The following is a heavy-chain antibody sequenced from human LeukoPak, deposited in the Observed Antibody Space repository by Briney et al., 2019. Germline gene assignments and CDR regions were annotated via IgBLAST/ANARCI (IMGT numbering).Heavy chain of an antibody. CDR2: IRYDGSYK. CDR3: AKGVTPGYCNGGSCYYMDV. Sequence: PGGSLRLSCAASGFTFSSYWMSWVRQAPGKGLEWVAFIRYDGSYKYYADSVKGRFTISRDKSKNTLYLQMNTLRAEDTAVYYCAKGVTPGYCNGGSCYYMDVWGKGTTVTISS. J-gene: IGHJ6*03. D-gene: IGHD2-15*01. V-gene: IGHV3-30*02. CDR1: GFTFSSYW.